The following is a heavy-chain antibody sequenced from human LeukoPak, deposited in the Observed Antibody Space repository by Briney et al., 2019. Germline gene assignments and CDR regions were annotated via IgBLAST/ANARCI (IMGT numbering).Heavy chain of an antibody. Sequence: GGSLRLSCTASGFTFSSYAMSWVRQAPGKGLEWVAAISGSGGSTYYADSVKGRFTISRYNSKNTLYLQMNSLRAEDTAVYYCAKDFTVVVTAIVDYWGQGTLVTVSS. V-gene: IGHV3-23*01. CDR1: GFTFSSYA. CDR2: ISGSGGST. J-gene: IGHJ4*02. D-gene: IGHD2-21*02. CDR3: AKDFTVVVTAIVDY.